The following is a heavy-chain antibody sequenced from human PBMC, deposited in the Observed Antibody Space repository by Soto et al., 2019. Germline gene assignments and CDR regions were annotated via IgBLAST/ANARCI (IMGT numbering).Heavy chain of an antibody. CDR2: ISADGSHK. Sequence: QVQLVESGGGVVHPGRSLRLSCAASGFTFSTYAMHWVRQAPGKGLEWVAVISADGSHKYYADSVKGRFTVSRDNSKNTVLRQMDSLGAEDTAVYYCARPYGRNTRGDLYYDAMDVWGQGTTVTVSS. J-gene: IGHJ6*02. CDR1: GFTFSTYA. V-gene: IGHV3-30*04. D-gene: IGHD2-2*01. CDR3: ARPYGRNTRGDLYYDAMDV.